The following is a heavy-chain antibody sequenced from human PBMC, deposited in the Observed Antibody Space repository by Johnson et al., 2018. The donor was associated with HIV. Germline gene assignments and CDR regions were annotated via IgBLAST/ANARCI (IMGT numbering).Heavy chain of an antibody. D-gene: IGHD6-13*01. Sequence: VQLVESVGGVVQPGRSLRLSCAASVFTFSSYWMSWVRQAPGKGLEWVANIKQDGSEKYYVDSVKGRFTISRDNAKNSLYLQMNSLRAEDTAVYYCARDVGIAENLDAFDIWGQGTMVTVSS. V-gene: IGHV3-7*01. CDR2: IKQDGSEK. CDR3: ARDVGIAENLDAFDI. CDR1: VFTFSSYW. J-gene: IGHJ3*02.